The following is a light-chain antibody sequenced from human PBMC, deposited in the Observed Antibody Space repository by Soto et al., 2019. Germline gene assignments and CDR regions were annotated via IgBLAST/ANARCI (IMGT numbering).Light chain of an antibody. J-gene: IGKJ5*01. CDR1: QSVSIK. Sequence: IVLTQSPATLSVSPGERATLSCRASQSVSIKLAWYQQKPGQAPRLLIYDASRRVTGIPARFSGSGSGTDFTLTLSSLEPEDFAVYYCQQRAGSSTFGQGTRLEIK. CDR2: DAS. V-gene: IGKV3-11*01. CDR3: QQRAGSST.